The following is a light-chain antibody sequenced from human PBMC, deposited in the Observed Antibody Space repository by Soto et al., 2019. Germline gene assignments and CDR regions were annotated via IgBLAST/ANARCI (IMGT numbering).Light chain of an antibody. CDR1: SSDIGPYNY. V-gene: IGLV2-14*01. CDR3: SSYSSSATPYV. Sequence: SVLTQPASVSGSPGQSITISCIGTSSDIGPYNYVSWYQQHPDKAPKLILYEVTNRPSGASDRFSGSKSGNAAFLTISGLQAEDEADYYCSSYSSSATPYVFGPGTKVTVL. CDR2: EVT. J-gene: IGLJ1*01.